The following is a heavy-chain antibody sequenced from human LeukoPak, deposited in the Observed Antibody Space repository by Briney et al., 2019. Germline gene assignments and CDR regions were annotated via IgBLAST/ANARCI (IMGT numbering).Heavy chain of an antibody. CDR2: IRYDGSNK. CDR1: GFTFSNYA. J-gene: IGHJ2*01. Sequence: GGSLRLSCAASGFTFSNYAIHWVRQAPGKGLEWVAFIRYDGSNKYYVDSVKGRFTISRDNSKNTLYLQMNSLRAEDTAVYYCAKPSLYYYDTSGYYRYWYFDLWGRGTLVTVSS. CDR3: AKPSLYYYDTSGYYRYWYFDL. D-gene: IGHD3-22*01. V-gene: IGHV3-30*02.